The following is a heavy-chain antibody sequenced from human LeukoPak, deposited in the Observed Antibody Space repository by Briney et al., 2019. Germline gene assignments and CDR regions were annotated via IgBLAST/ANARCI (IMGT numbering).Heavy chain of an antibody. D-gene: IGHD5-24*01. Sequence: SETLSLTCTVSGGSISSSGYYWGWIRQPPGKGLEWSGSIYYSGSTYYNPSLKSRVAISVDTSKNQFSLKLSSVTAADTAVYYCARRGSREGYNSAPPAIEYWGQGTLVTVSS. CDR1: GGSISSSGYY. CDR3: ARRGSREGYNSAPPAIEY. J-gene: IGHJ4*01. CDR2: IYYSGST. V-gene: IGHV4-39*01.